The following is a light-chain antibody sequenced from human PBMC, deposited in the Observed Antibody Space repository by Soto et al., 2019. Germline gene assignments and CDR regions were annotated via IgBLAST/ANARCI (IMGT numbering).Light chain of an antibody. CDR2: GAS. J-gene: IGKJ1*01. CDR3: QQYNNWPLT. Sequence: EIVMTQSPDTLSVSPGERATLSCRASQSVSSNLAWYQQKPGQAPRLLIYGASTRATGIPARFSGSGSGTEFTLTISNLQSEDFAVYYCQQYNNWPLTFGQGTKV. CDR1: QSVSSN. V-gene: IGKV3-15*01.